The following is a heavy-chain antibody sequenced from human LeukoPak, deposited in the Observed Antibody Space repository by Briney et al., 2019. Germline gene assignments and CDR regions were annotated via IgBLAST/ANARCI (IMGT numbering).Heavy chain of an antibody. V-gene: IGHV3-11*01. Sequence: GGSLGLSCAASGFTFSDYYMSWIRQAPGKGLEWVSYISSSGSTIYYADSVKGRFTISRDNAKNSLYLQMNSLRAEDTAVYYCARDLGRDYGDYPFDYWGQGTLVTVSS. CDR1: GFTFSDYY. J-gene: IGHJ4*02. CDR3: ARDLGRDYGDYPFDY. D-gene: IGHD4-17*01. CDR2: ISSSGSTI.